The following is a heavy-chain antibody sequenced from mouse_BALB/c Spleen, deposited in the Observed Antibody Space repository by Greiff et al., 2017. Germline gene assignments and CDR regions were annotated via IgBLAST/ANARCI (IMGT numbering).Heavy chain of an antibody. CDR2: IRLKSNNYAT. V-gene: IGHV6-6*02. Sequence: EVQLVESGGGLVQPGGSMKLSCVASGFTFSNYWMNWVRQSPEKGLEWVAEIRLKSNNYATHYAESVKGRFTISRDDSKSSVYLQMNNLRAEDTGIYYCTLTGTRDYFDYWGQGTTLTVSA. CDR3: TLTGTRDYFDY. D-gene: IGHD4-1*01. J-gene: IGHJ2*01. CDR1: GFTFSNYW.